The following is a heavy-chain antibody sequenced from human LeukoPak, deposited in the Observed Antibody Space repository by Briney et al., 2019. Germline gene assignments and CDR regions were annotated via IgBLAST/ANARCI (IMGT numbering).Heavy chain of an antibody. V-gene: IGHV5-51*01. Sequence: GESLQISCKASGYSFTSYWIGWVRQMPGKGLEWMGVIYPGDSDSKYSPSFQGQVTISADRSISTAYLQWSSLKASDTAMYYCAGQLGPRFDYWGQGSLVTVSS. J-gene: IGHJ4*02. CDR1: GYSFTSYW. D-gene: IGHD3-16*01. CDR3: AGQLGPRFDY. CDR2: IYPGDSDS.